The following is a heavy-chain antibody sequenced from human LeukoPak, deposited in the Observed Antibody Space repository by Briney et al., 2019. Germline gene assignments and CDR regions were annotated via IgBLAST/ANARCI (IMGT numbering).Heavy chain of an antibody. CDR1: GASMSSNY. V-gene: IGHV4-4*09. Sequence: SETLSLTCNVSGASMSSNYWSWIRQPPGQGLEWISYIYHSGNTNYSPSLESPVTMSVDESKNQFSLRVHFVSAADTAVYYCASTRRAAVAGRLDTWGQGTLVTVSS. CDR2: IYHSGNT. CDR3: ASTRRAAVAGRLDT. D-gene: IGHD6-19*01. J-gene: IGHJ5*02.